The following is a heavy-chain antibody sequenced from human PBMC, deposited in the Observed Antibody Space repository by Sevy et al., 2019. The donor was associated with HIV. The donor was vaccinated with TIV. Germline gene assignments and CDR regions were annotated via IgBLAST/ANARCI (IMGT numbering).Heavy chain of an antibody. D-gene: IGHD3-10*02. CDR1: GFTYSDHG. J-gene: IGHJ4*02. V-gene: IGHV3-33*01. CDR3: ARDVRGEGIRPGDLDY. Sequence: GESLKISCAASGFTYSDHGMQWVRQAPGKGLEWVAVIWNDGSNKYYADSVKGRFTTSRDNSSNTLYLQMNSLRAEDTAVYYCARDVRGEGIRPGDLDYWGQGTLVTVSS. CDR2: IWNDGSNK.